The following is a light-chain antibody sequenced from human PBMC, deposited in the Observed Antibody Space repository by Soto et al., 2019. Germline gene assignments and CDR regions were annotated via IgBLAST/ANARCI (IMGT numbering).Light chain of an antibody. J-gene: IGKJ1*01. CDR2: QAS. Sequence: DIQMTQSPSTLSASVGDRVTITCRASQRINIWLAWYQQKPGKAPKLLIYQASTLQSGVPSRFSGSGSGTYFTLTISSLQPEDFATYYCLQDYNYPRTFGQGTKVDIK. V-gene: IGKV1-5*03. CDR3: LQDYNYPRT. CDR1: QRINIW.